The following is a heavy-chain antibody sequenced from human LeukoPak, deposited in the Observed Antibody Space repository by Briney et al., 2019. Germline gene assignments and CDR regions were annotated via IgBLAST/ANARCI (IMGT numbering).Heavy chain of an antibody. CDR1: GVMLSKYY. CDR2: IKNAGIDT. J-gene: IGHJ6*03. Sequence: GGSLRLSRVGSGVMLSKYYMYWVRHAPGKGLVWVSRIKNAGIDTIYADSVKGRFTVSRDNAKNTVYLQMSSLRAEDTAVYYCARGGYGHNMDVWGEGTTVTVSS. CDR3: ARGGYGHNMDV. V-gene: IGHV3-74*01. D-gene: IGHD3-10*01.